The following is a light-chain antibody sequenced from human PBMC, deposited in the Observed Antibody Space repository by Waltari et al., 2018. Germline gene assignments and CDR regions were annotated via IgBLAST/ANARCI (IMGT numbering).Light chain of an antibody. CDR2: DVS. CDR3: HQNDKVPFT. CDR1: RNIRSF. Sequence: DIQMTQSPSSLSASLGDRITITCQASRNIRSFLNWCQQKPGQAPKLLIYDVSNLEAGVPSRCSASGSVTDFTFTISSLQPEDLATYYCHQNDKVPFTFGQGTKVDI. J-gene: IGKJ3*01. V-gene: IGKV1-33*01.